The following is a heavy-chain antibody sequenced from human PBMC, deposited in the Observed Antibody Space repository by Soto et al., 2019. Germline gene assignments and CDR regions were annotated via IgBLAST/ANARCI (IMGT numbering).Heavy chain of an antibody. J-gene: IGHJ6*02. Sequence: PSETLSLTCNVSGGSITGAYYWNWIRQHPGKGLEWIGSIHYRGTTDYNPSLKSRITISLDRSENQFALKLSSVTAADTAVYYCARVRDSFGLDVWGQGTTVTVSS. CDR3: ARVRDSFGLDV. V-gene: IGHV4-31*03. D-gene: IGHD2-15*01. CDR2: IHYRGTT. CDR1: GGSITGAYY.